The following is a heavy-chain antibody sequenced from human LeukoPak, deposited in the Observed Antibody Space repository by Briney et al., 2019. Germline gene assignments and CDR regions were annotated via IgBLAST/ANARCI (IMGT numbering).Heavy chain of an antibody. CDR2: IYYSGST. Sequence: SETLSLTCTVSGGSISSSSYYWGWIRQPPGKGLEWIGSIYYSGSTYYNPSLESRVTISVDTSKNQFSLKLSSVTAADTAVYYCARDRGAVAGTNYWGQGTLVTVSS. J-gene: IGHJ4*02. V-gene: IGHV4-39*07. CDR1: GGSISSSSYY. CDR3: ARDRGAVAGTNY. D-gene: IGHD6-19*01.